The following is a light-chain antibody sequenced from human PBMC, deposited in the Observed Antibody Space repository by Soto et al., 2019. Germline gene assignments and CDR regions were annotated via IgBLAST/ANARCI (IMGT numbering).Light chain of an antibody. V-gene: IGKV1-5*03. CDR2: EAS. Sequence: DVQLTQSPSFMSLSAGDRVTITCRASQSISTWLAWYQQKSGKAPKLLIYEASTLGSGVPSRFSGSGSGTEFTLTISSLQPDDFATYYCQQYNSYSETFGQGTKVDIK. CDR1: QSISTW. CDR3: QQYNSYSET. J-gene: IGKJ1*01.